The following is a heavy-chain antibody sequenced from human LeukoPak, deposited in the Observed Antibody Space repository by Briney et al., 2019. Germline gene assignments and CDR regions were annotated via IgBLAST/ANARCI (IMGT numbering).Heavy chain of an antibody. V-gene: IGHV4-4*07. Sequence: SETLSLTCTVSGGSISSYYWSWIRQPAGKGLEWIGRISTGGSTNYNPSLKSRVTMSVDTSKNQFSLKLSSVTAADTAVYYCALCIADTRYYYYYYYMDVWGKGTTVTVSS. CDR1: GGSISSYY. CDR2: ISTGGST. CDR3: ALCIADTRYYYYYYYMDV. J-gene: IGHJ6*03. D-gene: IGHD6-13*01.